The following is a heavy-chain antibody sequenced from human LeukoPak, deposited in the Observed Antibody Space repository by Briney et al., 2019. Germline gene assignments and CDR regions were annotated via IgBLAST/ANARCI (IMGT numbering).Heavy chain of an antibody. J-gene: IGHJ4*02. CDR1: GGSFSGYY. V-gene: IGHV4-34*01. CDR3: ARVLKGRAPFDY. CDR2: INHSGST. Sequence: PSETRSLTCAVYGGSFSGYYWSWIRQPPGKGLEWIGEINHSGSTNYNPSLKSRATISVDTSKNQFSLKLSSVTAADTAVYYCARVLKGRAPFDYWGQGTLVTVSS.